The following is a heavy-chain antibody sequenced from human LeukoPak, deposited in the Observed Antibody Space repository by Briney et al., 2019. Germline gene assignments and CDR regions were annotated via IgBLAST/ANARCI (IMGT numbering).Heavy chain of an antibody. Sequence: GGSLRLSCVASGFSISSHWMSWVRQAPGKGLEWVSVIRGSGGTTYYADSVKGRFTISRDNSKNMLYLQMNSLRAEDTAVYYCARDARDGYGGNPFDYWGQGTLVTVPS. CDR2: IRGSGGTT. CDR3: ARDARDGYGGNPFDY. V-gene: IGHV3-23*01. CDR1: GFSISSHW. J-gene: IGHJ4*02. D-gene: IGHD4-23*01.